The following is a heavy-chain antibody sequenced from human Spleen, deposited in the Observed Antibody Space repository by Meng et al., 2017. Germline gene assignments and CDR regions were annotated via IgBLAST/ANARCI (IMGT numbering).Heavy chain of an antibody. J-gene: IGHJ3*02. Sequence: VHLQEAGPGLVKPSQTLSLTCTVSGGSISSGGYYWSWIRQHPGKGLEWIGYIYYSGSTYYNPSLKSRVTISVDTSKNQFSLKLSSVTAADTAVYYCASNYGGNSDAFDIWGQGTMVTVSS. CDR2: IYYSGST. CDR3: ASNYGGNSDAFDI. V-gene: IGHV4-31*03. D-gene: IGHD4-23*01. CDR1: GGSISSGGYY.